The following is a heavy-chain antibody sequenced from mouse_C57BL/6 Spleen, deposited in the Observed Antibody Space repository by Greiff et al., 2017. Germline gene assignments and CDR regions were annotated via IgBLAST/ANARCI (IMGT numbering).Heavy chain of an antibody. J-gene: IGHJ2*01. CDR1: GFTFSSYA. D-gene: IGHD1-1*01. V-gene: IGHV5-4*03. CDR2: ISDGGSYT. CDR3: ARSYYGSSYYFDY. Sequence: EVMLVESGGGLVKPGGSLKLSCAASGFTFSSYAMSWVRQTPEKMLEWVATISDGGSYTYYPDNVKGRFTISRDNAKNNLYLQMSHLKSEDTAMYYCARSYYGSSYYFDYWGQGTTLTVSS.